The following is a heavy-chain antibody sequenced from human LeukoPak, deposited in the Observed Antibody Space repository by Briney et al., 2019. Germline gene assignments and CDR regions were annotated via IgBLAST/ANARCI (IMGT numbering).Heavy chain of an antibody. D-gene: IGHD2-2*01. Sequence: GGSLRLSCAASGFTFSSYGMHWVRQAPGKGLEWVAFIRYDGSNKYYADSVKGRFTISRDNSKNTLYLQMNSLRAEDTAVYYCANEYCSSTSCLNDAFDIWGQGTMVTVSS. CDR3: ANEYCSSTSCLNDAFDI. CDR2: IRYDGSNK. V-gene: IGHV3-30*02. CDR1: GFTFSSYG. J-gene: IGHJ3*02.